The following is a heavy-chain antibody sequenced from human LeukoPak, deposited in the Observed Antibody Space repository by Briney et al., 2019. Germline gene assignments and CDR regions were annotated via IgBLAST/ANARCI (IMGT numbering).Heavy chain of an antibody. CDR3: AVTSYRYYYYGMDV. CDR2: INHSGST. Sequence: SETLSLTCAVYGGSFSGYYWSWIRQPPGKGLEWIGEINHSGSTNYNPSLKSRVTISVDTSKNQFSLKLSSVTAADTAVYYCAVTSYRYYYYGMDVWGQGTTVTVSS. CDR1: GGSFSGYY. V-gene: IGHV4-34*01. J-gene: IGHJ6*02. D-gene: IGHD3-16*02.